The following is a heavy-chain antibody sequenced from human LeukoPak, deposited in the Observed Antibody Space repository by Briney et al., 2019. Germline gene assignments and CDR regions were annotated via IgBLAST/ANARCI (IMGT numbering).Heavy chain of an antibody. D-gene: IGHD1-1*01. CDR3: ARFNEGVFDY. V-gene: IGHV4-59*01. CDR1: GGFISSYY. Sequence: SETLSLTCTVSGGFISSYYWSWIRQPPGKGLEWIGYIYYSGSTNYNPSLKSRVTISVDTSKNQFSLKLSSVTAADTAVYYCARFNEGVFDYWGQGTLVTVSS. J-gene: IGHJ4*02. CDR2: IYYSGST.